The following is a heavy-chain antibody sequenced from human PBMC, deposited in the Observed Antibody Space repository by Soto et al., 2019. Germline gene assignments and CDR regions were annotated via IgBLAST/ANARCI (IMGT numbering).Heavy chain of an antibody. CDR1: GGSFSGYY. CDR2: INHGGTT. V-gene: IGHV4-34*01. D-gene: IGHD2-21*02. Sequence: SETLSLTCAVYGGSFSGYYWTWIRQPPGKGLEWIGEINHGGTTNYNPSLKSRLTISVDTSKNQFSLKLSSVSVADTAVYYCARRPSGDYGVDYWGQGTLVTVSS. J-gene: IGHJ4*02. CDR3: ARRPSGDYGVDY.